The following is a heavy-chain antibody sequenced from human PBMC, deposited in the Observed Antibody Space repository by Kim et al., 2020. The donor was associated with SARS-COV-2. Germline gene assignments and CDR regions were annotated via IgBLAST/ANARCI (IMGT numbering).Heavy chain of an antibody. V-gene: IGHV4-39*02. J-gene: IGHJ4*02. CDR3: AREMDYYGSGRFDY. D-gene: IGHD3-10*01. CDR1: GGSISSSSYY. CDR2: IYYSGST. Sequence: SETLSLTCTVSGGSISSSSYYWGWIRQPPGKGLEWIGSIYYSGSTYYNPSLKSRVTISVDTSKNQFSLKLISVTAADTAVYYCAREMDYYGSGRFDYWGQGTLVTVSS.